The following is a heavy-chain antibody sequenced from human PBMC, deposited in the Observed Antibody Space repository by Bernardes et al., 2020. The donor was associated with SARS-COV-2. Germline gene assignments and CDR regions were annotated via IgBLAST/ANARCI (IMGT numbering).Heavy chain of an antibody. V-gene: IGHV4-39*07. J-gene: IGHJ3*02. CDR2: IYYSGST. Sequence: SESLSLTCTVSGGSISSSSYYWGWLLQPPGKGLEWIGSIYYSGSTYYNPSLKSRVTISVDTSKNQFSLKLSSVTAADTAVYYCARVSPAAILINEDAFDIWGQGTMVTVSS. CDR3: ARVSPAAILINEDAFDI. D-gene: IGHD2-2*02. CDR1: GGSISSSSYY.